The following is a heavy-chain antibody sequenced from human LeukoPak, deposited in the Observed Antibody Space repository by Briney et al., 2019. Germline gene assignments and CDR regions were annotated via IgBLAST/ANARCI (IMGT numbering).Heavy chain of an antibody. D-gene: IGHD3-3*01. J-gene: IGHJ4*02. CDR2: IYYSGST. V-gene: IGHV4-39*01. CDR3: ARQRTIFGPAGY. CDR1: GGTISSYY. Sequence: PSETLSLTCTVSGGTISSYYWGWIRQPPGRGLEWIGSIYYSGSTYYNPSLKSRVTISVDTSKNQFSLKLSSVTAADTAVYYCARQRTIFGPAGYWGQGTLVTVSS.